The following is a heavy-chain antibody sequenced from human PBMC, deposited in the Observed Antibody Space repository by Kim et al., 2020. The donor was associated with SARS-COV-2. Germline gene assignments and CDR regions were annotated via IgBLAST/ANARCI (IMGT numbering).Heavy chain of an antibody. Sequence: SETLSLTCAVYGGSFSGYYWSWIRQPPGKGLEWIGEINHSGSTNYNPSLKSRVTISVDTSKNQFSLKLSSVTAADTAVYYCARGWGYYDSSGRRGAFDIWGQGTMVTVSS. D-gene: IGHD3-22*01. CDR1: GGSFSGYY. CDR3: ARGWGYYDSSGRRGAFDI. V-gene: IGHV4-34*01. J-gene: IGHJ3*02. CDR2: INHSGST.